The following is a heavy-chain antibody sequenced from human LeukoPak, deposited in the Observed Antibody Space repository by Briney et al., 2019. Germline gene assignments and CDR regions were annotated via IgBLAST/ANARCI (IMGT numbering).Heavy chain of an antibody. Sequence: GGSVKVSCKASGGTFSSYAISWVRQAPGQGLEWMGGIIPIFGTANYAQKFQGRVTITADESTSTAYMEMSSLRSEDTAVYYCARALISTSCSDYWGQGTLVTVSS. CDR2: IIPIFGTA. D-gene: IGHD2-2*01. CDR3: ARALISTSCSDY. V-gene: IGHV1-69*13. CDR1: GGTFSSYA. J-gene: IGHJ4*02.